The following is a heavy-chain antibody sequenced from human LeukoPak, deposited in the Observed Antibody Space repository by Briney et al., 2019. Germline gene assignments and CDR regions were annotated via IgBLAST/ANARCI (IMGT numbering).Heavy chain of an antibody. Sequence: SETPSLTCTVSGGSISSYYWSWIRQPPGKGLEWIGYIYYSGSTNYNPSLKSRVTISVDTSKNQFSLKLSSVTAADTAVYYCARRGIAAAGTFDYWGQGTLVTVSS. CDR1: GGSISSYY. CDR3: ARRGIAAAGTFDY. J-gene: IGHJ4*02. V-gene: IGHV4-59*08. CDR2: IYYSGST. D-gene: IGHD6-13*01.